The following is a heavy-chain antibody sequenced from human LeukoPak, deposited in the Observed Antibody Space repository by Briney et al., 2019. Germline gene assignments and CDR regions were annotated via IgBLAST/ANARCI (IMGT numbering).Heavy chain of an antibody. CDR3: ARGPTFADSRGFGY. Sequence: SPSETLSLTCAVYGGSFSGYYWSWIRQPPGKGLEWIGEINHSGSTNYNPSLKSRVTISVDTSKNQFSLKLSSVTAADTAVYYCARGPTFADSRGFGYWGQGTLVTVSS. J-gene: IGHJ4*02. D-gene: IGHD3/OR15-3a*01. V-gene: IGHV4-34*01. CDR2: INHSGST. CDR1: GGSFSGYY.